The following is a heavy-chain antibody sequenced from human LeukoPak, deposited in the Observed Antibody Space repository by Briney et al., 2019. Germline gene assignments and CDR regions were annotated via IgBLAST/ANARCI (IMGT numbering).Heavy chain of an antibody. CDR3: ARQFLEAGIAAAGRYAFDI. CDR2: INPNSGGT. Sequence: ASVKVSCKASGYTFTGYYMHWVRQAPGQGLEWMGWINPNSGGTNYAQKSQGRVTMTRDTSISTAYMELSRLRSDDTAVYYCARQFLEAGIAAAGRYAFDIWGQGTMVTVSS. J-gene: IGHJ3*02. V-gene: IGHV1-2*02. D-gene: IGHD6-13*01. CDR1: GYTFTGYY.